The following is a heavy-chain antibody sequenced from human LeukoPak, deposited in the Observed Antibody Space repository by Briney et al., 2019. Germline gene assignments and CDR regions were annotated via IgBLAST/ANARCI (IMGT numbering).Heavy chain of an antibody. CDR1: GGTFSSYA. CDR2: ISAYNGNT. CDR3: ARSYDFWSGYLFYMDV. V-gene: IGHV1-18*01. Sequence: SSVKVSCKASGGTFSSYALRWVRQAPGQGLDWMGWISAYNGNTNYAQKLQGRVTMTTDTSTSTAYMELRSLRSDDTAVYYCARSYDFWSGYLFYMDVWGKGTTVTVSS. J-gene: IGHJ6*03. D-gene: IGHD3-3*01.